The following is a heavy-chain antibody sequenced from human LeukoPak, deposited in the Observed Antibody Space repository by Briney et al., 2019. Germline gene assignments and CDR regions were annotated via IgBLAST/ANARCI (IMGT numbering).Heavy chain of an antibody. D-gene: IGHD4-17*01. CDR1: GGTFSSYA. V-gene: IGHV1-69*04. Sequence: SVKVSCKASGGTFSSYAISWVRQAPGQGLEWMGRIIPILGIANYAQKFQGRVTITADKSTSTAYMELSSLRSEDTAVYYCARIAVRPYGVDYWGHGTLVTVSS. CDR2: IIPILGIA. J-gene: IGHJ4*01. CDR3: ARIAVRPYGVDY.